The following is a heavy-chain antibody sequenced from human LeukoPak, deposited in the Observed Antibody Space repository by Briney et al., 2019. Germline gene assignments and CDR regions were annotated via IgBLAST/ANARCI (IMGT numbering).Heavy chain of an antibody. V-gene: IGHV1-18*01. CDR2: ISAYNGNT. CDR1: GYTFTSCG. J-gene: IGHJ4*02. Sequence: GASVKVSCKASGYTFTSCGISWVRQAPGQGLEWMGWISAYNGNTNYAQKLQGRVTMTTDTSTSTAYMELRSLRSDDTAVYYCARTGDGDLRYFDDYWGQGTLVTVSS. CDR3: ARTGDGDLRYFDDY. D-gene: IGHD3-9*01.